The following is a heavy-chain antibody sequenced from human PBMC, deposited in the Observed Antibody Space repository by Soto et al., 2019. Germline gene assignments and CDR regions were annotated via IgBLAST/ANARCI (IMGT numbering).Heavy chain of an antibody. J-gene: IGHJ4*02. D-gene: IGHD3-10*01. V-gene: IGHV4-30-2*01. CDR2: IYHSGST. CDR1: GGSISSGGYS. CDR3: ARATPNYYGKGTFDY. Sequence: PSETLSLTCAVSGGSISSGGYSWSWIRQPPGKGLEWIGYIYHSGSTYYNPSLKSRVTISVDRSKNQFSLKLSSVTAADTAVYYCARATPNYYGKGTFDYWGQGTLVTVSS.